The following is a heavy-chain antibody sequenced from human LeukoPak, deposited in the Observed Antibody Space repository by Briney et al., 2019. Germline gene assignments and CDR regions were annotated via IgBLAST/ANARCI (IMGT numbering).Heavy chain of an antibody. Sequence: GGSLRLSCAPSGFTFSRYWMSWVRQAPGKGLEWVANINEDGSEEYYVDSVRGRFTIARDNAKNSLYLQMNSLRAEATAVYYCARAGDGTAARDYWGQGTLVTVSS. J-gene: IGHJ4*02. CDR1: GFTFSRYW. CDR2: INEDGSEE. V-gene: IGHV3-7*01. D-gene: IGHD2-15*01. CDR3: ARAGDGTAARDY.